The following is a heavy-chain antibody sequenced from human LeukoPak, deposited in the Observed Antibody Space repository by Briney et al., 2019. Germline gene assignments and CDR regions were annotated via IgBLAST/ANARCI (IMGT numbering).Heavy chain of an antibody. CDR3: ARVRCSSISCPIDY. CDR1: GGSISSYY. Sequence: PSETLSLTCTVSGGSISSYYWSWIRQPPGKGLEWIGYIYYSGSTNYNPSLKSRVTISVDTSKNQFSLKLSSVTAADTAVYYCARVRCSSISCPIDYWGQGTLVTVSS. D-gene: IGHD2-2*01. CDR2: IYYSGST. J-gene: IGHJ4*02. V-gene: IGHV4-59*01.